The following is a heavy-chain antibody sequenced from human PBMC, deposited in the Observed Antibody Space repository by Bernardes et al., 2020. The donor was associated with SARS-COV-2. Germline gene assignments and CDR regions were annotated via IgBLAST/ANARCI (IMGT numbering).Heavy chain of an antibody. Sequence: LSLTCAVYGGSFSGYYWSWIRQPPGKGLEWIGEINHSGSTNYNPSLKSRVTISVDTSKNQFSLKVSSVTAADTAVYFCARGVKARRIDPWGQGTLVTVSS. CDR1: GGSFSGYY. V-gene: IGHV4-34*01. D-gene: IGHD6-6*01. J-gene: IGHJ5*02. CDR2: INHSGST. CDR3: ARGVKARRIDP.